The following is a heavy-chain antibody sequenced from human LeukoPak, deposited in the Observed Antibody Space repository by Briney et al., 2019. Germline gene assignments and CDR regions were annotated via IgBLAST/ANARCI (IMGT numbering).Heavy chain of an antibody. CDR3: ARVVYSSGIFDY. V-gene: IGHV1-3*01. Sequence: ASVKVSCKAFGYTFTSYAMHWVRQAPGQRLEWLGWINAGNGNTKYSQRFQGRVTITRDTSASTAYMELSSLRSEDTAVYYCARVVYSSGIFDYWGQGTLVTVSS. J-gene: IGHJ4*02. CDR2: INAGNGNT. D-gene: IGHD6-19*01. CDR1: GYTFTSYA.